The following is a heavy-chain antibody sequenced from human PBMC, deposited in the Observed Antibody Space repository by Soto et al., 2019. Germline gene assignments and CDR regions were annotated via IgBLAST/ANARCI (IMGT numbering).Heavy chain of an antibody. CDR2: MSYSGST. CDR3: ARRGIQGPIDY. Sequence: SETLSLTCTVSGGSVSSGSYYWSWIRQPPGKGLEWIGYMSYSGSTNHNPSLKSRVTISVDTSKNQFSLKLSSVTAADTAVYYCARRGIQGPIDYWGQGTLVTVSS. V-gene: IGHV4-61*01. J-gene: IGHJ4*02. CDR1: GGSVSSGSYY. D-gene: IGHD3-16*01.